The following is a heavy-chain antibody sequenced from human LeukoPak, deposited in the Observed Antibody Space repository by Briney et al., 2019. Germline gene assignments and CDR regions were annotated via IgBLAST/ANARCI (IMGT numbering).Heavy chain of an antibody. J-gene: IGHJ4*02. CDR3: AREDSYGPNFDY. Sequence: PGGSLRLSCAASGFTFSSYAMSWVRQAPGKGLEWVSAISGSGGSTYYADSVKGRFTISRDNSKNTLYLQMGSLRAEDMAVYYCAREDSYGPNFDYWGQGTLVTVSS. CDR1: GFTFSSYA. V-gene: IGHV3-23*01. CDR2: ISGSGGST. D-gene: IGHD5-18*01.